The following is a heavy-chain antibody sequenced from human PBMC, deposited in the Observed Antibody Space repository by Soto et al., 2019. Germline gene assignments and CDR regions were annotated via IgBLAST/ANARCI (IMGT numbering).Heavy chain of an antibody. CDR3: ARGLRAYYYYGMVV. V-gene: IGHV4-34*01. D-gene: IGHD5-12*01. Sequence: SETLSLTCAVYGGSFSGYYWSWIRQPPGKGLEWLGEINHSGSTNYNPSLKSRVTISVDTSKNQFSLKLRSVTAADTAVYHCARGLRAYYYYGMVVGGQGTTVTVSS. CDR2: INHSGST. J-gene: IGHJ6*01. CDR1: GGSFSGYY.